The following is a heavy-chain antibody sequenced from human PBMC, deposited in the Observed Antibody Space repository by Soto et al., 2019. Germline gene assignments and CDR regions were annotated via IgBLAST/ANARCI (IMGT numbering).Heavy chain of an antibody. CDR3: ASHPTGVVVRY. J-gene: IGHJ4*02. Sequence: QVQLQESGPGLVKPSQTLSLTCTVSGGSISSGDYYWSWIRQPPGKRLEWIGYIYYSGSTYYNPPSKSRVTTSGDTSNTRFSLKLSSVTAAATAVYYCASHPTGVVVRYWGQGTLVTVSS. CDR1: GGSISSGDYY. V-gene: IGHV4-30-4*01. CDR2: IYYSGST. D-gene: IGHD3-22*01.